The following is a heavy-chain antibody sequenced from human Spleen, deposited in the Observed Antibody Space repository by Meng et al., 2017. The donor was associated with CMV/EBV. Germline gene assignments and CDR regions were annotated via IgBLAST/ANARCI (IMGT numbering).Heavy chain of an antibody. CDR1: GFTFSSYA. J-gene: IGHJ3*02. CDR2: ISGSGGST. D-gene: IGHD2-2*01. CDR3: ARPLGHCSPTNCWGDAFDI. V-gene: IGHV3-23*01. Sequence: GGSLRLSCAASGFTFSSYAMSWVRQAPGKGLEWVSAISGSGGSTYYADSVKGRFTISRDNSKNTLYLQMNSLRAEDTAVYYCARPLGHCSPTNCWGDAFDIWGQGTLVTVSS.